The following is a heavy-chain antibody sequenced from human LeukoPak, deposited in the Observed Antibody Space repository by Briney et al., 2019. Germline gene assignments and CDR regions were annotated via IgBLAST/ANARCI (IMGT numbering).Heavy chain of an antibody. D-gene: IGHD7-27*01. Sequence: SETLSLTCVVSGDSINSRSYYWAWIRQPPGKGLEWIGSIYHSESIYYNPSLKSRGTISLDTSKNQFSLNLSSVTAADTAVYYCARDRLSLGAFDIRGQGTMVTVSS. V-gene: IGHV4-39*07. J-gene: IGHJ3*02. CDR1: GDSINSRSYY. CDR2: IYHSESI. CDR3: ARDRLSLGAFDI.